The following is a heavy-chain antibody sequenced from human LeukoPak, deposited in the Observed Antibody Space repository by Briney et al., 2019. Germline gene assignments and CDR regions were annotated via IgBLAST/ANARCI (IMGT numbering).Heavy chain of an antibody. CDR2: INPSGGST. CDR1: GYTFTSYY. D-gene: IGHD1-7*01. J-gene: IGHJ6*02. V-gene: IGHV1-46*01. Sequence: GASVKVSCKASGYTFTSYYMHWVRQAPGQGLEWMGIINPSGGSTSYAQKFQGRVTMTEDTSTDTAYMELSSLRSEDTAVYYCATERGGYNWNWEGMDVWGQGTTVTVSS. CDR3: ATERGGYNWNWEGMDV.